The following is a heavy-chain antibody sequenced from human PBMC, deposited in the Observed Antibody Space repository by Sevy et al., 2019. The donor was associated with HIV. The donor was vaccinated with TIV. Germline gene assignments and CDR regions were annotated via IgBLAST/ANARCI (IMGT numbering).Heavy chain of an antibody. Sequence: GGSLRLSCTTSGFTFDDYAMSWFRQAPGKGLEWVAFITRNSYEAYGGKTHYAASVKGRFIISRDDSKSIAYLQMNSLKSEDTAVYYCARGLATADTPEYYFDSWGQGTLVTVSS. D-gene: IGHD5-12*01. CDR3: ARGLATADTPEYYFDS. CDR2: ITRNSYEAYGGKT. V-gene: IGHV3-49*03. CDR1: GFTFDDYA. J-gene: IGHJ4*02.